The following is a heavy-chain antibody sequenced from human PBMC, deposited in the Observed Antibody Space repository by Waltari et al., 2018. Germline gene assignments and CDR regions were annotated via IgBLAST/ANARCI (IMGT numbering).Heavy chain of an antibody. CDR3: ASLGIQLWLRPDRDY. V-gene: IGHV4-34*01. J-gene: IGHJ4*02. CDR2: INHSGST. CDR1: GGSFSGYY. Sequence: QVQLQQWGAGLLKPSETLSLTCAVYGGSFSGYYWRWIRQPPGKGLEWIGEINHSGSTNYNPSLKSRVTISVDTSKNQFSLKLSSVTAADTAVYYCASLGIQLWLRPDRDYWGQGTLVTVSS. D-gene: IGHD5-18*01.